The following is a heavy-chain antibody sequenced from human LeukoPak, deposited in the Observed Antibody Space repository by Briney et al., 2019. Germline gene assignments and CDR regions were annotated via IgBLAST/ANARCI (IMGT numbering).Heavy chain of an antibody. D-gene: IGHD3-22*01. CDR2: FDPEDGET. CDR3: ATDSANYDSSGPNYYYYYYGMDV. CDR1: GYTLTELS. J-gene: IGHJ6*02. Sequence: APVQVSCKVSGYTLTELSMHWVRQAPGKGLEWMGGFDPEDGETIYAQKFQGRVTMTEDTSTDTAYMGLSSLRSEDTAVYYCATDSANYDSSGPNYYYYYYGMDVWGQGTTVTVSS. V-gene: IGHV1-24*01.